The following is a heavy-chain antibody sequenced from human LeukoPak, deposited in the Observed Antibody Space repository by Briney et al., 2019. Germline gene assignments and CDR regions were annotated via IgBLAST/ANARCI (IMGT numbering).Heavy chain of an antibody. J-gene: IGHJ4*02. CDR3: AKSPKTGFLFDY. D-gene: IGHD1-1*01. Sequence: PGGSLRLSCAASGFTFSNYELNWVRQAPGKGLEWVSYISSSGRNIYYADSVKGRFTIPRDNAKNSLYLQMNSLRAEDTAVYYCAKSPKTGFLFDYWGKGTLVTVSS. CDR1: GFTFSNYE. CDR2: ISSSGRNI. V-gene: IGHV3-48*03.